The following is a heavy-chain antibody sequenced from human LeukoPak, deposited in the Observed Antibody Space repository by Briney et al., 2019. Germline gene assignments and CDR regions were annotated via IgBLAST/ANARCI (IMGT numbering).Heavy chain of an antibody. Sequence: SETLSLTCAVSGGSVSGHYWDWIRQPPGKRLEWIGYIYASGSANYHPSLKSRVTISLDTSQNLVSLRLTSVTADDTAVYYCAREAPGGSGWTYFDYWGQGSLVTVSS. V-gene: IGHV4-59*02. CDR2: IYASGSA. CDR1: GGSVSGHY. CDR3: AREAPGGSGWTYFDY. J-gene: IGHJ4*02. D-gene: IGHD6-19*01.